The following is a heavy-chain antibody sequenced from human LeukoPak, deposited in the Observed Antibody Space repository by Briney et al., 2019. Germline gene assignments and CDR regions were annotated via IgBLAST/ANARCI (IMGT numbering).Heavy chain of an antibody. D-gene: IGHD1-1*01. CDR3: AIWTSGNY. CDR1: GFIFSTYS. CDR2: MDPTGSRK. Sequence: PGGSLRLSCSASGFIFSTYSMTWVRQAPGKGLEWVANMDPTGSRKRYVDSVRGRFTISKDNPGASLYLDMHSLRAEDTAIYYCAIWTSGNYWGQGTLVTVSS. J-gene: IGHJ4*02. V-gene: IGHV3-7*01.